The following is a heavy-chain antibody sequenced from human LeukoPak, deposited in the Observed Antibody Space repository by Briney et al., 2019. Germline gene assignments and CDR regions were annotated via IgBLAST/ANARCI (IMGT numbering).Heavy chain of an antibody. J-gene: IGHJ4*02. Sequence: ASVKVSCKASGYTFTSYYMHWVRQAPGQGLGWMGIINPSGGSTSYAQKFQGRVTMTRDTSTSTVYMELSSLRSEDTAVYYCASGSYYYDSSGYYKAAFGDYWGQGTLVTVSS. V-gene: IGHV1-46*01. D-gene: IGHD3-22*01. CDR2: INPSGGST. CDR3: ASGSYYYDSSGYYKAAFGDY. CDR1: GYTFTSYY.